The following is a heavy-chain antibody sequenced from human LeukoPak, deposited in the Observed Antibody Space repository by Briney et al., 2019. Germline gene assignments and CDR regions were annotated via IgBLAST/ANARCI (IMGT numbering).Heavy chain of an antibody. Sequence: GGSLRLSCAASGFTFSSYSMNWVRQAPGKGLEWVSYISSSSSTIYYADSVKGRFTISRDNAKNSLYLQMNSLRAEDTAVYYCARERVWSYLGAFDIWGQGTMVTVSS. V-gene: IGHV3-48*01. CDR2: ISSSSSTI. D-gene: IGHD1-26*01. CDR3: ARERVWSYLGAFDI. J-gene: IGHJ3*02. CDR1: GFTFSSYS.